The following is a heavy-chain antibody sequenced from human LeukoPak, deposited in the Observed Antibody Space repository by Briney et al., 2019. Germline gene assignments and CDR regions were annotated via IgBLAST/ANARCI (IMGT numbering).Heavy chain of an antibody. Sequence: SETLSPTCTVSGGSISSSSYYWGWIRQPPGKGLEWIGSIYYSGSTYYNPSLKSRVTISVDTSKNQFSLKLSSVTAADTAVYYCARRSSMVRGVIRPANWGQGTLVTVSS. CDR2: IYYSGST. D-gene: IGHD3-10*01. CDR1: GGSISSSSYY. V-gene: IGHV4-39*01. CDR3: ARRSSMVRGVIRPAN. J-gene: IGHJ4*02.